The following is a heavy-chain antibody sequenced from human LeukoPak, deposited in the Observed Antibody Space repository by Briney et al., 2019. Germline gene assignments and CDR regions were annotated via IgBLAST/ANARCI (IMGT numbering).Heavy chain of an antibody. CDR2: INHSGST. Sequence: SETLSLTCAVYGGSFSGYHWSWIRQPPGKGLEWIGEINHSGSTNYNPSLKSRVTISVGTSKNQFSLKLSSVTAADTAVYYCARVRAAYGDYYFDYWGQGTLVTVSS. J-gene: IGHJ4*02. V-gene: IGHV4-34*01. CDR3: ARVRAAYGDYYFDY. CDR1: GGSFSGYH. D-gene: IGHD4-17*01.